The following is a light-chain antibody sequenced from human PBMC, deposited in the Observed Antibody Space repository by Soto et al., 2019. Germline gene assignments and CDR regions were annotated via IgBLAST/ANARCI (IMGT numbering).Light chain of an antibody. CDR3: QQSYSTPPWT. CDR1: QSINSY. Sequence: DLQMTQSPSSLSASVGDRVTITGRASQSINSYLNWYQQKPGKAPKLLIYAASSLPSGVPSRFSGSGSGTEFTLTISSLQPEDFATYYCQQSYSTPPWTFGQGTKVEIK. J-gene: IGKJ1*01. CDR2: AAS. V-gene: IGKV1-39*01.